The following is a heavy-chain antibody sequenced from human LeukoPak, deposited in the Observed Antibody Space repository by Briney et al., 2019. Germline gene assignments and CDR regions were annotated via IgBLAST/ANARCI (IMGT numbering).Heavy chain of an antibody. V-gene: IGHV3-21*01. CDR3: ARAPGWNSGSSGYSDY. CDR1: GFTFGSYS. D-gene: IGHD3-22*01. J-gene: IGHJ4*02. Sequence: PGGSLRLSCAASGFTFGSYSMNWVRQAPGEGLEWVSCISSRSSYIYYADSVKGRFTISRDNAKNSLYLQMNSLRAEDTAVYYCARAPGWNSGSSGYSDYWGQGTLVTVSS. CDR2: ISSRSSYI.